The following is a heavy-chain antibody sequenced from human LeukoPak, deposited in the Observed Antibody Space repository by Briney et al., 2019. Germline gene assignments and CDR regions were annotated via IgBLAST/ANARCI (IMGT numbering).Heavy chain of an antibody. V-gene: IGHV4-59*01. J-gene: IGHJ4*02. Sequence: PSETLSLTCTISGRSISSYYWSWIRQPPGKGLEWIGSVYYSGSTYYNPSLKSRATISVDTSKNQFSLELSSVTAADTAVYFCATGRNLFDHWGQGALVTVSS. CDR2: VYYSGST. CDR1: GRSISSYY. CDR3: ATGRNLFDH.